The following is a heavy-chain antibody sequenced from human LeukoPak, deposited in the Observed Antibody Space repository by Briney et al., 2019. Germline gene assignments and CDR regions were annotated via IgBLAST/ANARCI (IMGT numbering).Heavy chain of an antibody. J-gene: IGHJ6*02. CDR3: ASGDGAYASYYYYGMDV. V-gene: IGHV1-2*02. D-gene: IGHD4-17*01. CDR2: INPNSGGT. Sequence: ASVKVSCKASGYTFTGYYMHWVRQAPGQGLEWMGWINPNSGGTNYVQKFQGRVTMTRDTSISTAYMELSRLRSDDTAVYYCASGDGAYASYYYYGMDVWGQGTTVTVSS. CDR1: GYTFTGYY.